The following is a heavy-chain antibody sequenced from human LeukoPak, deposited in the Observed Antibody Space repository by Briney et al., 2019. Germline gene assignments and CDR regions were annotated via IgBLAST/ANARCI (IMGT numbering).Heavy chain of an antibody. V-gene: IGHV3-74*03. Sequence: PGGSLRLSCEGSGFTFSTSWMHWVRQAPGKGLVWVSRIDSDGSRITYADSVKGRFTISRDNSKNTLYLQMNSLRAEDTAVYYCAKGTATIFDYWGQGTLVTVSS. D-gene: IGHD1-26*01. J-gene: IGHJ4*02. CDR2: IDSDGSRI. CDR3: AKGTATIFDY. CDR1: GFTFSTSW.